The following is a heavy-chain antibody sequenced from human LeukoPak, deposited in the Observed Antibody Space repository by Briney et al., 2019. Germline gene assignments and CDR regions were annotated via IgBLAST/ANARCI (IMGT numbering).Heavy chain of an antibody. V-gene: IGHV3-7*03. Sequence: GSLRLSCAASGFTFSSYWMSWVRQAPGKGLEWVANIKQDGSEKYYVDSVKGRFTISRDNAKNSLYLQMNSLRAEDTAVYYCAREYGYYGSGSYSYFDYWGQGTLVTVSS. CDR1: GFTFSSYW. D-gene: IGHD3-10*01. J-gene: IGHJ4*02. CDR2: IKQDGSEK. CDR3: AREYGYYGSGSYSYFDY.